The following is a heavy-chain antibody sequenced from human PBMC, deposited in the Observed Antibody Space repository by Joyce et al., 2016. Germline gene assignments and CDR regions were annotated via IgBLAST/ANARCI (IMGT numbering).Heavy chain of an antibody. Sequence: QVQLQESGPGLVKPSQTLSLTCTFSGGSISSGGYYWSWIRQHPGKGLQWIGYIYFSGNTYSNPSLTSRVSISVDTSKNQFTLNLTSVTAADTAVYYCARRNRDDFDNTGFYFFDYWGQGTHVTVSS. V-gene: IGHV4-31*03. CDR2: IYFSGNT. J-gene: IGHJ4*02. CDR3: ARRNRDDFDNTGFYFFDY. CDR1: GGSISSGGYY. D-gene: IGHD3-22*01.